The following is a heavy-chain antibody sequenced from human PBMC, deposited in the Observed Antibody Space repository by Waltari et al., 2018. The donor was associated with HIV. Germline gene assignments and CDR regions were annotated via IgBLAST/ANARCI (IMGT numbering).Heavy chain of an antibody. D-gene: IGHD3-22*01. CDR1: GYTFTSYD. J-gene: IGHJ4*02. CDR2: INPNSGNT. V-gene: IGHV1-8*01. Sequence: QVQLVQSGAEVKKPGASVKVSCKASGYTFTSYDINWVRQATGQGLEWMGVINPNSGNTGYAQKFQGRVTMTRNTSISTAYMELSSLRSEDTAVYYCARGDSFDSSGYYQTFDYWGQGTLVTVSS. CDR3: ARGDSFDSSGYYQTFDY.